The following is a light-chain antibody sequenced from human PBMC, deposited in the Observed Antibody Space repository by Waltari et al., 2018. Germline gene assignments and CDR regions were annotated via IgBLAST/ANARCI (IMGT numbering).Light chain of an antibody. CDR2: QDS. Sequence: SYELTQPPSVSVSPGQTASITCSGDKLGDKYACWYQQKPGQSPVLVIYQDSKRPSGIRERFSGANSGNTATLTISGTQAMDEADYYCQAWDSSLVLFGGGTKLTVL. CDR3: QAWDSSLVL. J-gene: IGLJ2*01. CDR1: KLGDKY. V-gene: IGLV3-1*01.